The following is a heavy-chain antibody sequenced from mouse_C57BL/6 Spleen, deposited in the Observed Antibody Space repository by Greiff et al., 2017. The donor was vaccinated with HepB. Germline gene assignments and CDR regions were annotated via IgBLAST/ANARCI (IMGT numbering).Heavy chain of an antibody. J-gene: IGHJ2*01. Sequence: QVQLQQSDAELVKPGASVKISCKVSGYTFTDHTIHWMKQRPEQGLEWIGYIYPRDGSTKYNEKFKGKATLTADKSSSTAYMQLNSLTSEDSAVYFCARENAYYSNYGGCYYFDYWGQGTTLTVSS. CDR3: ARENAYYSNYGGCYYFDY. V-gene: IGHV1-78*01. CDR1: GYTFTDHT. D-gene: IGHD2-5*01. CDR2: IYPRDGST.